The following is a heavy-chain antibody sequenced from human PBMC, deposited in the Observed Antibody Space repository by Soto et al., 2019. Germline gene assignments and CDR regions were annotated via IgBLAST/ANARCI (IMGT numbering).Heavy chain of an antibody. D-gene: IGHD6-13*01. Sequence: GASVKVSCKASGYTFTSYDINWVRQATGQGLEWMGWMNPNSGNTGYAQKFQGRVTMTRNTSISTAYMELSSLRSEDTAVYHCARVPGIAAAGNSGWFDPWGQGTLVTVSS. J-gene: IGHJ5*02. CDR1: GYTFTSYD. V-gene: IGHV1-8*01. CDR3: ARVPGIAAAGNSGWFDP. CDR2: MNPNSGNT.